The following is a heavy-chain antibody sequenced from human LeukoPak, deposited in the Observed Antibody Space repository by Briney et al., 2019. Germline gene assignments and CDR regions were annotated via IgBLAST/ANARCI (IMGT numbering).Heavy chain of an antibody. Sequence: PGRTLRLSCAASGFTFNDYGVHWVRQAPGKGLEWVAIMWADGYTYHYADSVRGRFTVSRDNSKNTVYLQMNSLEAEDTAVYYCAKKGGTGWSENWFDAWGQGTLVTVSS. J-gene: IGHJ5*02. V-gene: IGHV3-33*06. CDR2: MWADGYTY. CDR3: AKKGGTGWSENWFDA. D-gene: IGHD6-19*01. CDR1: GFTFNDYG.